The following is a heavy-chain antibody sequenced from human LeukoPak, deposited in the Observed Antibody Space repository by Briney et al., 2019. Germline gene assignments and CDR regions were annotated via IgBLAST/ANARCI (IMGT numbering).Heavy chain of an antibody. CDR1: GFTFSSYA. J-gene: IGHJ6*02. CDR3: AKDHMPYGDCDSPDV. D-gene: IGHD4-17*01. V-gene: IGHV3-23*01. CDR2: ISGSGGST. Sequence: SGGSLRLSCAASGFTFSSYAMSWVRQAPGKGLEWVSAISGSGGSTYYADSVKGRFTISRDNSKNTLYLQMNSLRAEDTAVYYCAKDHMPYGDCDSPDVWGQGTTVTVSS.